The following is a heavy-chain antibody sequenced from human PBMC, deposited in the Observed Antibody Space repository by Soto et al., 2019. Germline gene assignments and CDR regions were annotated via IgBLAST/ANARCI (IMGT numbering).Heavy chain of an antibody. Sequence: EVQLVESGGGLVQPGGSLRLSCAASGFRFSTYNMNWVRQTPGKGPEWVAYISNTGSTIYYADSVKGRFTISRDNAKSSLYLQMDSLRDEDTAVYSCARDGCTTTSCFRPYYFDYWGQGTQVAVSS. D-gene: IGHD2-2*01. CDR3: ARDGCTTTSCFRPYYFDY. CDR1: GFRFSTYN. J-gene: IGHJ4*02. V-gene: IGHV3-48*02. CDR2: ISNTGSTI.